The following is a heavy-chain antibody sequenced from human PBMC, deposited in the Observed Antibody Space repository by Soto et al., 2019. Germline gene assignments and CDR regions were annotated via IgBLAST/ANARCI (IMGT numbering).Heavy chain of an antibody. CDR1: GGTFCSYT. D-gene: IGHD2-2*01. CDR2: IIPILGIA. Sequence: GASVKVSCTASGGTFCSYTISWVRQAPGQGLEWMGRIIPILGIANYAQKFQGRVTITADKSTSTAYMELSSLRSEDTAVYYCARGAYCSSTSCTNWFDPWGQGTLVTAPQ. CDR3: ARGAYCSSTSCTNWFDP. J-gene: IGHJ5*02. V-gene: IGHV1-69*02.